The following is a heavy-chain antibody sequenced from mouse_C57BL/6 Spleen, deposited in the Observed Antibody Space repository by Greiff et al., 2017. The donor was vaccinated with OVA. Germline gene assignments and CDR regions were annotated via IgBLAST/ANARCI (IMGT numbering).Heavy chain of an antibody. J-gene: IGHJ4*01. CDR1: GYTFTSYW. CDR2: IYPSDSET. V-gene: IGHV1-61*01. Sequence: QVQLQQPGAELVRPGSSVKLSCKASGYTFTSYWMDWVKQRPGQGLEWIGNIYPSDSETHYNQKFKDKATLTVNKSSSTAYMQLSSLTSEDSAVYYCARLGDSSGYYAMDYWGQGTSVTVSS. D-gene: IGHD3-2*02. CDR3: ARLGDSSGYYAMDY.